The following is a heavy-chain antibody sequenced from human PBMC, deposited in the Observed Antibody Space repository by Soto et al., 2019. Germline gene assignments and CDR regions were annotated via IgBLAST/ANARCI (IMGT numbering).Heavy chain of an antibody. Sequence: GVLLRLSCAAAGVPFINAWRSWVRPAPGKGLEWVGRIKSKTDGGTTDYAAPVKGRFTISRDDSKNTLYLQMNSLKTEDTAVYYCTTVSDLTTVTTCPELDYWGQGTLVTVSS. J-gene: IGHJ4*02. CDR1: GVPFINAW. V-gene: IGHV3-15*01. CDR2: IKSKTDGGTT. CDR3: TTVSDLTTVTTCPELDY. D-gene: IGHD4-4*01.